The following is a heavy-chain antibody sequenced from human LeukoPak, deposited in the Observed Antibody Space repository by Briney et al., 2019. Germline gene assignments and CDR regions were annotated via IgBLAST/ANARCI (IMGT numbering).Heavy chain of an antibody. D-gene: IGHD3-22*01. CDR2: IYYSGST. Sequence: SGPTLVKPSETLSLTCTVSGGSISSSSYYWGWIRQPPGKGLEWIGSIYYSGSTYYNPSLKSRVTISVDTSKNQFSLKLSSVTAADTAVYYCARDYYDSSGPLTVNRGDYWGQGTLVTVSS. V-gene: IGHV4-39*02. CDR3: ARDYYDSSGPLTVNRGDY. J-gene: IGHJ4*02. CDR1: GGSISSSSYY.